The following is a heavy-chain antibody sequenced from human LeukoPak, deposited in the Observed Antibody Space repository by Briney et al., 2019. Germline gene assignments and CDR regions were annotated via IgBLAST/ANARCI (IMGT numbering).Heavy chain of an antibody. CDR2: IYYSGST. Sequence: PSETLSLTCTVSGGSISSSCYYWGWIRQPPGKGLEWIGSIYYSGSTYYNPSLKSRVTISVDTSKNQFSLKLSSVTAADTAVYYCAGLPYDSSGYPDYWGQGTLVTVSS. J-gene: IGHJ4*02. CDR1: GGSISSSCYY. CDR3: AGLPYDSSGYPDY. V-gene: IGHV4-39*01. D-gene: IGHD3-22*01.